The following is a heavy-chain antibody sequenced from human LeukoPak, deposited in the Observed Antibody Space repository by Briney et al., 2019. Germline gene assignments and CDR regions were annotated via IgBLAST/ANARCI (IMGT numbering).Heavy chain of an antibody. V-gene: IGHV5-51*01. CDR1: EYSFTTYW. J-gene: IGHJ4*02. Sequence: GESLEISCEGSEYSFTTYWIGWVRQMPGKGLEWMGIIYPGDSDTRYSPSFQGQVTMSAAKSISNVYLQWSSLKASDTAMYDCARGYDSSGYLFDYWGEGALVTVSS. CDR2: IYPGDSDT. CDR3: ARGYDSSGYLFDY. D-gene: IGHD3-22*01.